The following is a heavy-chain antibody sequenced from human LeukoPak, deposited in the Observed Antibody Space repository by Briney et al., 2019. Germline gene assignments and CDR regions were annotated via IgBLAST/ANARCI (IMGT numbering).Heavy chain of an antibody. J-gene: IGHJ5*02. V-gene: IGHV4-59*01. CDR1: GGSFSGYY. Sequence: SETLSLTCAVYGGSFSGYYWSWIRQPPGKGLDWIGYIYYSGSTNYNPSLKSRATISVDTSKNHFSLKLSSVTAADTAVYYCARLTGYSSESWFDPWGQGTLVTVSS. D-gene: IGHD3-9*01. CDR3: ARLTGYSSESWFDP. CDR2: IYYSGST.